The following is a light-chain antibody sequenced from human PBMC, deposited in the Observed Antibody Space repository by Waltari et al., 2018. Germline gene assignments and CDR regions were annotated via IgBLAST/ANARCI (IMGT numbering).Light chain of an antibody. CDR3: AAWDDSLNGVV. CDR2: NNN. CDR1: SSNSGRDI. J-gene: IGLJ2*01. V-gene: IGLV1-44*01. Sequence: QSVLTQSPSASGTSGQRVPMSCSGSSSNSGRDIVNWYRHLPGTAPKLLIYNNNQRPSGVPDRLSGSKSGTSASLAISGLQSEDEADYYCAAWDDSLNGVVFGGGTKLSVL.